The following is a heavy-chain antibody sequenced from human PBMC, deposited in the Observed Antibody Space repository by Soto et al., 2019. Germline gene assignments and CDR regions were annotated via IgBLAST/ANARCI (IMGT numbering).Heavy chain of an antibody. CDR3: ARREYSGYDYRSHFDY. D-gene: IGHD5-12*01. J-gene: IGHJ4*02. V-gene: IGHV5-51*01. CDR2: IYPGDSDT. CDR1: GYSFTSYW. Sequence: PGESLKISCKGSGYSFTSYWIGWVRQMPGKGLEWMGIIYPGDSDTRYSPSFQGQVTISADKSISTAYLQWSSLKASDTAMYYCARREYSGYDYRSHFDYWGQGTLVTVSS.